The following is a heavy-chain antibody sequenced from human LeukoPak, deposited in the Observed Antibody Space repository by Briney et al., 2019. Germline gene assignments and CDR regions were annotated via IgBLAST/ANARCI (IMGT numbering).Heavy chain of an antibody. CDR1: GESFSDYY. CDR3: ARNYDFWSAYYGALDY. V-gene: IGHV4-34*01. D-gene: IGHD3-3*01. Sequence: SETLSLTCAVYGESFSDYYWNWIRQPPGKGLEWIGEINHSGSANYNPSLKSRVTISVDTSKNQFSLKLSSVTAADTAVYYCARNYDFWSAYYGALDYWGQGTLVTVSS. CDR2: INHSGSA. J-gene: IGHJ4*02.